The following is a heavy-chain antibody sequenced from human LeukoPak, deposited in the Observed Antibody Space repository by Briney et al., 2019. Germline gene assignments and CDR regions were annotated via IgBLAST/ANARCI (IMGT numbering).Heavy chain of an antibody. Sequence: GSLRLSCAASGFTFSSYAMSWVRQAPGKGLEWVSTISGNGGRTYYADSVKGRFTISRDNSKNTLYLQMNSLRAEDTAVYYCAREKYSTGWFDYWGQGTLVTVSS. V-gene: IGHV3-23*01. CDR3: AREKYSTGWFDY. D-gene: IGHD6-19*01. J-gene: IGHJ4*02. CDR2: ISGNGGRT. CDR1: GFTFSSYA.